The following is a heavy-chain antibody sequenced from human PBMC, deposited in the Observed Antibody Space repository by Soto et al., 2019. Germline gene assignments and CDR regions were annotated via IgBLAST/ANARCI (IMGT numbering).Heavy chain of an antibody. CDR1: GFILSDCA. CDR2: ISSSSSVI. D-gene: IGHD7-27*01. J-gene: IGHJ6*03. Sequence: EVQLVESGGGLVQPGGSLRLSCATSGFILSDCAMNWVRQAPGKGLEWVSYISSSSSVIDYADSVKGRFTVSRDNARNSLYLQMNSPRAEDTAVYYCARELSWGSNWYYYMDVWGKGTTVTVSS. V-gene: IGHV3-48*01. CDR3: ARELSWGSNWYYYMDV.